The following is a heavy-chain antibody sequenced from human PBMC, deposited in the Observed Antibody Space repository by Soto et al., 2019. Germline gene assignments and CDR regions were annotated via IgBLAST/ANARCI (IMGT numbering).Heavy chain of an antibody. J-gene: IGHJ5*02. Sequence: ASVKVSCKASGYTFTNYAIHWVRQAPGQRLEWMGWINAGNGNTQYSEKFQGRVTITRDTFASTAYMEVSSLRSEDTAVYYCAGGFPLCFDPWGQGTLVTVSS. CDR2: INAGNGNT. V-gene: IGHV1-3*01. D-gene: IGHD3-16*01. CDR1: GYTFTNYA. CDR3: AGGFPLCFDP.